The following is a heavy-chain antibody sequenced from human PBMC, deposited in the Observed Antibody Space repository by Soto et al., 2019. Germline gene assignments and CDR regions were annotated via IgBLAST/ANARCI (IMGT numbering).Heavy chain of an antibody. J-gene: IGHJ4*02. CDR1: GFTFSTYS. Sequence: EVQLVESGGGLVPPGGSLRLSCAASGFTFSTYSMNWVRQAPGKGLEWVSFISSTGETTYYADSVKGRLTISRDNAKNSLFLQMNSLTAEDTAVYYCARDVRIPHYWGKGTLVTVSS. D-gene: IGHD3-10*02. CDR2: ISSTGETT. CDR3: ARDVRIPHY. V-gene: IGHV3-48*01.